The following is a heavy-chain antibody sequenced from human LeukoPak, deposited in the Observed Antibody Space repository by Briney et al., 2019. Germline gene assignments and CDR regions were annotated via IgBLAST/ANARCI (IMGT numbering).Heavy chain of an antibody. Sequence: PGGSLRLSCAASGFTFDDYAMHWVRQPPGKGLEWVSGLTWNSGNIGYADSVKGRFTISRDNAKNSLYLQMNSLRVEDTALYYCAKDIVVRGGQWDGFDLWGQGTLVTVSS. CDR3: AKDIVVRGGQWDGFDL. D-gene: IGHD3-10*01. CDR2: LTWNSGNI. CDR1: GFTFDDYA. V-gene: IGHV3-9*01. J-gene: IGHJ3*01.